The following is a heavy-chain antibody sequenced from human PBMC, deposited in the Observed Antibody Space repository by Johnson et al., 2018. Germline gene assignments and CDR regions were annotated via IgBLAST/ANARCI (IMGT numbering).Heavy chain of an antibody. D-gene: IGHD6-19*01. J-gene: IGHJ3*02. CDR3: ARGAVAENDAFDI. CDR2: INSDGSSI. CDR1: GLTFSSYW. Sequence: VQLQESGGGLVQPGGSLRLSCAASGLTFSSYWMHWVRQAPGKGLVWVSRINSDGSSISYADSVKGRFTISRDNAKYTLYLQMNSLRAEDTAVYYCARGAVAENDAFDIWGQGTMVTVSS. V-gene: IGHV3-74*01.